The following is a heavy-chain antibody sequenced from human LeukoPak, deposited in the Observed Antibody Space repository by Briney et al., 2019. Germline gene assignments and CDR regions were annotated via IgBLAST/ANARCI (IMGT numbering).Heavy chain of an antibody. CDR3: ARGSPMTKSFPQDC. CDR1: GYTFTDYY. CDR2: INPNSGDT. Sequence: ASVKVSCKASGYTFTDYYMHWVRQAPGQGLEWMGWINPNSGDTKSAQAFQGRVTMTRDTSVNTAYMELSSLRSDDTAVYYCARGSPMTKSFPQDCWGQGTLITVSS. J-gene: IGHJ4*02. D-gene: IGHD2-21*01. V-gene: IGHV1-2*02.